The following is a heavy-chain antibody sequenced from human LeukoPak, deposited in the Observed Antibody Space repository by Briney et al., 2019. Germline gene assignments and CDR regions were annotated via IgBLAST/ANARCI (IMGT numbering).Heavy chain of an antibody. Sequence: SGTLSLTCAVSGGSISTTDWWSWVRQPPGKGLEWIGQIYHGGSTNYNPSLKSRVTISVDTSKNQFSLKLSSVTAADTAVYYCARDHMVRQPLWGQGTLVTVSS. V-gene: IGHV4-4*02. D-gene: IGHD3-10*01. CDR3: ARDHMVRQPL. J-gene: IGHJ4*02. CDR2: IYHGGST. CDR1: GGSISTTDW.